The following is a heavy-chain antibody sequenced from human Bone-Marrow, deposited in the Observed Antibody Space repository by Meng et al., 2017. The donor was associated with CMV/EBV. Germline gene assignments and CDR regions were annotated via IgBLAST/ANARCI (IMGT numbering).Heavy chain of an antibody. V-gene: IGHV4-34*01. CDR2: SNHSGST. CDR1: GGSCSGDY. CDR3: ARGNLPEGGFDT. J-gene: IGHJ5*02. Sequence: YAVDGGSCSGDYWSWSRQTPGKGLELIGESNHSGSTNYNPALKSRVTISVDTTKNQYSLKLSSVTAANTAVYYCARGNLPEGGFDTWGQGTLVTVSS. D-gene: IGHD1-26*01.